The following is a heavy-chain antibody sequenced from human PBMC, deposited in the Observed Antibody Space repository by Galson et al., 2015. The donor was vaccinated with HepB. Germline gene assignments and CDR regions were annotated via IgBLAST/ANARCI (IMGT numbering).Heavy chain of an antibody. J-gene: IGHJ4*02. CDR1: GYTFTSYG. D-gene: IGHD2-15*01. CDR3: ARDPTGDARSGGSCYSDY. Sequence: SVKVSCKASGYTFTSYGISWVRQAPGQGLKWMGWISAYNGNTNYAQKLQGRVTMTTDTSTSTAYMELRSLRSDDTAVYYCARDPTGDARSGGSCYSDYWGQGTLVTVSS. V-gene: IGHV1-18*01. CDR2: ISAYNGNT.